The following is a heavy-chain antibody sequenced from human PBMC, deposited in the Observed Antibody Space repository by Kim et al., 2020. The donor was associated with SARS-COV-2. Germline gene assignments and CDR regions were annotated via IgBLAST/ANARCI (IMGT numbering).Heavy chain of an antibody. CDR2: IIPIFGTA. Sequence: SVKVSCKASGGTFSSYAISWVRQAPGQGLEWMGGIIPIFGTANYAQKFQGRVTITADESTSTAYMELSSLRSEDTAVYYCARGGERYDSSGLYPEDDYYFDYWGQGTLVTVSS. D-gene: IGHD3-22*01. V-gene: IGHV1-69*13. CDR1: GGTFSSYA. CDR3: ARGGERYDSSGLYPEDDYYFDY. J-gene: IGHJ4*02.